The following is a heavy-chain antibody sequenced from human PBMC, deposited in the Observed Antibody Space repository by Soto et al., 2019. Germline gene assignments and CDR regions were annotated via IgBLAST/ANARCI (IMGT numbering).Heavy chain of an antibody. V-gene: IGHV1-18*01. CDR2: ISAYNGNT. CDR1: GYIFTKYG. D-gene: IGHD4-17*01. Sequence: QVQLVQSGAEVKKPGASVKVSCKASGYIFTKYGISWVRQAPGQGLEWMGWISAYNGNTNYAQKLQGRVTMTTDTSTSTAYMELMSLTSDDTAVYSCARDVPTVTTGGPDYWGQGSLVTVSS. J-gene: IGHJ4*02. CDR3: ARDVPTVTTGGPDY.